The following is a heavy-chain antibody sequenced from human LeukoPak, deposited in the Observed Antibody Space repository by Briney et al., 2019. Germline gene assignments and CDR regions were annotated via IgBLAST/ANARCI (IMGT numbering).Heavy chain of an antibody. CDR3: ASEQGRHSLDI. Sequence: GGSLRLSCAASGLSFRGYEMSGVRQAPGQGLERVSYISSSGSTIYYADSVKGRFTISRDNAKNSLYLQMNSLRAEDTADYYCASEQGRHSLDIWGQGTMVTVSS. V-gene: IGHV3-48*03. CDR1: GLSFRGYE. CDR2: ISSSGSTI. J-gene: IGHJ3*02.